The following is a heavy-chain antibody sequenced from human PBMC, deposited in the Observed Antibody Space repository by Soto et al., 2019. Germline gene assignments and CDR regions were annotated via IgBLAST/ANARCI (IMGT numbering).Heavy chain of an antibody. CDR1: GFTFSSYW. CDR3: ARVGRWELQDYDAFDI. J-gene: IGHJ3*02. V-gene: IGHV3-7*03. D-gene: IGHD2-15*01. Sequence: GGSLRLSCAASGFTFSSYWMSWVRQAPGKGLEWVANIKQDGSEKYYVDSVKGRFTISRDNAKNSLYLQMNSLRAEDTAVYYCARVGRWELQDYDAFDIWGQGTMVTVSS. CDR2: IKQDGSEK.